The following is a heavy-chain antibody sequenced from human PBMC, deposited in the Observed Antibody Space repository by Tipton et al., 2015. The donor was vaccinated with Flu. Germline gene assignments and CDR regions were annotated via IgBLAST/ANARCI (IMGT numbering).Heavy chain of an antibody. J-gene: IGHJ4*02. Sequence: TLSLTCTVSGASLSGGGYYWSWSRQYPGKGLEWIGHILGNGNTFYKPSLKSRFTLSLDTSKTQFSLNVTSVTAADTAVYYCATLAITALYDFDYWGQGTLVTVSS. CDR3: ATLAITALYDFDY. CDR2: ILGNGNT. D-gene: IGHD1-20*01. CDR1: GASLSGGGYY. V-gene: IGHV4-31*03.